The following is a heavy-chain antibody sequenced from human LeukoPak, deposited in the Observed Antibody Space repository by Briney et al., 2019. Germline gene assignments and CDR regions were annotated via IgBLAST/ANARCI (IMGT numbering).Heavy chain of an antibody. CDR3: ARRWGNIVGVTYEY. CDR1: GSSITGVSHY. D-gene: IGHD3-16*01. Sequence: NPSETLSLTCTISGSSITGVSHYWGWIRQPPGKGLEWIGDIYYTGSTYYSPSLRSRVTMSVHTSENQFSLRLNSVTAVDTAVYYCARRWGNIVGVTYEYWGQGTLVTVSS. J-gene: IGHJ4*02. CDR2: IYYTGST. V-gene: IGHV4-39*01.